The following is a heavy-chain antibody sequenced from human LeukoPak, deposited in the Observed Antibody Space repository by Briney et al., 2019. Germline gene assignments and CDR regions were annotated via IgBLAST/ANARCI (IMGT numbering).Heavy chain of an antibody. CDR2: INPNSGGT. V-gene: IGHV1-2*02. D-gene: IGHD3-3*01. J-gene: IGHJ5*02. Sequence: ASVKVSCTASGYTFTGYYMHWVRQAPGQGLEWMGWINPNSGGTNYAQKFQGRVTMTRDTSISTAYMELSRLRSDDTAVYYCARADYDFWSGYSNWFDPWGQGTLVTVSS. CDR1: GYTFTGYY. CDR3: ARADYDFWSGYSNWFDP.